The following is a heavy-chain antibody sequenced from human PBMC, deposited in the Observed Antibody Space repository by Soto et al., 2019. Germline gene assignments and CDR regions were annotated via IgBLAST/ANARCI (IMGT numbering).Heavy chain of an antibody. CDR3: AKDLGYCSGCSCFDYYYYGMDV. V-gene: IGHV3-23*01. D-gene: IGHD2-15*01. CDR1: GFTFSSYA. Sequence: HPGGSLRLSCAASGFTFSSYAMSWVRQAPGKGLEWVSAISGSGGSTYYADSVKGRFTISRDNSKNTLYLQMNSLRAEDTAVYYCAKDLGYCSGCSCFDYYYYGMDVWGQGTTVNVSS. CDR2: ISGSGGST. J-gene: IGHJ6*02.